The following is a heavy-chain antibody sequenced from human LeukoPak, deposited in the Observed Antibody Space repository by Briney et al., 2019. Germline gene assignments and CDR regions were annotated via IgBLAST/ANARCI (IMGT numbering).Heavy chain of an antibody. Sequence: GGFLRLSCVVSGISLSNYAMSWVPQAPGKGLEWVSYISGRGGSTAYADSVKGRFTISRDNSLNTLYLQISSLKAEDTAVYFCAKRGIVIRGILVIGYHQEAYHYDYWGQGVLVTVSS. D-gene: IGHD3-10*01. CDR3: AKRGIVIRGILVIGYHQEAYHYDY. CDR2: ISGRGGST. V-gene: IGHV3-23*01. J-gene: IGHJ4*02. CDR1: GISLSNYA.